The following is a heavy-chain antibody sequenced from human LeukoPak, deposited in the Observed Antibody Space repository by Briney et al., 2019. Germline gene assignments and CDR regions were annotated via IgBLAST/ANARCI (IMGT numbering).Heavy chain of an antibody. CDR2: IYYSGST. CDR3: AKGGKWDVTPFDY. CDR1: GGSISSGGYY. Sequence: SETLSLTCTVSGGSISSGGYYWSWIRQHPGKGLEWIGYIYYSGSTYYNPSLKSRVTISVDTSKNQFSLKLSSVTAADTAVYYCAKGGKWDVTPFDYWGQGTLVTVSS. V-gene: IGHV4-31*03. J-gene: IGHJ4*02. D-gene: IGHD1-26*01.